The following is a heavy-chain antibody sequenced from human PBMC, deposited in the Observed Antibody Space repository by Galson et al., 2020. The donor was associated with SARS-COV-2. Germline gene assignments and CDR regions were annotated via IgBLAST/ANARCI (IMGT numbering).Heavy chain of an antibody. CDR3: VKDGANFWSGYYYGAERIDN. CDR1: GFAFSAYV. J-gene: IGHJ4*02. D-gene: IGHD3-3*01. CDR2: INGGGQNT. V-gene: IGHV3-23*01. Sequence: GGSLRLSCAGSGFAFSAYVVTWVRQAPGRGLEWVSSINGGGQNTFYRDSVKGRFTISRDNSRNTLYLQMNSLRVEDTAVYYCVKDGANFWSGYYYGAERIDNWGQGTLVTVSS.